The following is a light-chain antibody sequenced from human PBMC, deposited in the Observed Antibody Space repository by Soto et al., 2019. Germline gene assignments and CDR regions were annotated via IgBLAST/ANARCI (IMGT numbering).Light chain of an antibody. CDR1: QTVNNNY. CDR3: QLYGGSPKT. CDR2: GAS. Sequence: DIVLTQSPGTLSLSPGERAILSCRASQTVNNNYLAWCQQKPGQAPRLLIHGASTRAPGIPERFNVSRSGTDCTLTISRLEPEDFAVDYCQLYGGSPKTCAQGTKWIS. V-gene: IGKV3-20*01. J-gene: IGKJ1*01.